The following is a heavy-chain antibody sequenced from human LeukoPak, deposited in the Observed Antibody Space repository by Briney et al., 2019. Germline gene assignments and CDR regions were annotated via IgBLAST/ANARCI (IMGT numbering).Heavy chain of an antibody. D-gene: IGHD6-13*01. J-gene: IGHJ6*04. CDR3: ARDEAGTGYYYGMDV. V-gene: IGHV3-21*01. Sequence: PGGSLRLSCAASGFTFSSYSMNWVRQAPGKGLEWVSSSSSSSSYIYYADSVKGRFTISRDNAKNSLYLQMNSLRAEDTAVYYCARDEAGTGYYYGMDVWGKGTTVTVSS. CDR1: GFTFSSYS. CDR2: SSSSSSYI.